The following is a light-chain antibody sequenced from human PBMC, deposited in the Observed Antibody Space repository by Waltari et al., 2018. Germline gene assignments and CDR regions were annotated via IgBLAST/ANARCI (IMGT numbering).Light chain of an antibody. V-gene: IGKV3-20*01. CDR2: DAS. Sequence: IVLTQSPGTLSLSPGERAILSCRASQSVGRSLCWYHQKNGQAPRLLIYDASTRATGIPDRFSGGGSGTYFSLTISRLEPEDFAVYWCQMYVRLPATFGQGTKVEI. CDR3: QMYVRLPAT. CDR1: QSVGRS. J-gene: IGKJ1*01.